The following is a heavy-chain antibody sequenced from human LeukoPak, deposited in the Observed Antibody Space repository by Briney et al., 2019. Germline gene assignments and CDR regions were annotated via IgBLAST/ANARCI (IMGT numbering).Heavy chain of an antibody. Sequence: GGSLRLSCAASGFTFSNYAMNWVRHAPGEGLEWVSTASASGAGTYCADSVRGRFTISRDNFKNMLYLQMDSLRAEETAVYYCAKDHYYASGSYSDWGQGTLVTVYS. J-gene: IGHJ4*02. CDR1: GFTFSNYA. V-gene: IGHV3-23*01. CDR3: AKDHYYASGSYSD. CDR2: ASASGAGT. D-gene: IGHD3-10*01.